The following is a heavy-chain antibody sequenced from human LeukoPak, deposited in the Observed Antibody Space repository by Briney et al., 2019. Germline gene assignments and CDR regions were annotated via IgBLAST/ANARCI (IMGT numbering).Heavy chain of an antibody. D-gene: IGHD4-17*01. V-gene: IGHV3-23*01. J-gene: IGHJ5*02. CDR2: ISGSGGST. CDR3: AKDPTVTTFNWFDP. CDR1: GFTFSSYA. Sequence: GGSLRLFCAASGFTFSSYAMSWFRQAPGKGLEWVSAISGSGGSTYYADSVKGRFTISRDNSKNTLYLQMNSLRAEDTAVYYCAKDPTVTTFNWFDPWGQGTLVTVSS.